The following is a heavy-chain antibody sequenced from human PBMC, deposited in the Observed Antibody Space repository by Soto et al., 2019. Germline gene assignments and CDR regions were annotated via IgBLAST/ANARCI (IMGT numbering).Heavy chain of an antibody. CDR1: GFNFPTFW. Sequence: GESLKISCKHSGFNFPTFWIAWVRQMPGKGLEWMGTIYPDDSDTRYSPSFQGQVTISADKSIQTAYLQWGSLKASDSALYYCSIGKYSNPRGGLDVSGQGTPVTVSS. CDR2: IYPDDSDT. J-gene: IGHJ6*02. V-gene: IGHV5-51*01. CDR3: SIGKYSNPRGGLDV. D-gene: IGHD4-4*01.